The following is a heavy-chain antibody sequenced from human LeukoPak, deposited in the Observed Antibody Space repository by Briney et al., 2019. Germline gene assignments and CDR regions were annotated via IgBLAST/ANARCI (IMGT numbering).Heavy chain of an antibody. V-gene: IGHV3-21*01. J-gene: IGHJ6*03. Sequence: TGGSLRLSCAASGFTFSNFNMNWVRQAPGKGLEWVSCISSSGYSIYYADSVKGRFTISRDNAKNSLYLQMNSLRAEDTAVYYCARDLTDPPYYYYIDVWGKGTTVTISS. CDR2: ISSSGYSI. CDR3: ARDLTDPPYYYYIDV. CDR1: GFTFSNFN.